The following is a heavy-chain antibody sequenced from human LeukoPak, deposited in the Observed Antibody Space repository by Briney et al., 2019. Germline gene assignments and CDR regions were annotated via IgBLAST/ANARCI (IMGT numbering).Heavy chain of an antibody. CDR1: GGSISSGSYY. J-gene: IGHJ4*02. CDR2: IYTSGST. V-gene: IGHV4-61*02. Sequence: SETLSLTCTVSGGSISSGSYYWSWIRQPAGKRLEWIGRIYTSGSTNYNPSLKSRVTISVDTSKNQFSLKLSSVTAADTAVYYCARAANYYDSSGYSESWGQGTLVTVSS. CDR3: ARAANYYDSSGYSES. D-gene: IGHD3-22*01.